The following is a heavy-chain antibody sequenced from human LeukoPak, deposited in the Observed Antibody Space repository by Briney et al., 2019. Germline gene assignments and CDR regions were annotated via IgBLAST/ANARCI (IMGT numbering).Heavy chain of an antibody. D-gene: IGHD6-6*01. CDR3: AREDSSSSGIYFDY. CDR1: GGSISSSSYY. CDR2: IYYSGST. J-gene: IGHJ4*02. V-gene: IGHV4-39*07. Sequence: SETLSLTCTVSGGSISSSSYYWGWIRQPPGKGLEWIGSIYYSGSTYYNPSLKGRVTISVDTSKNQFSLKLSSVTAADTAVYYCAREDSSSSGIYFDYWGQGTLVTVSS.